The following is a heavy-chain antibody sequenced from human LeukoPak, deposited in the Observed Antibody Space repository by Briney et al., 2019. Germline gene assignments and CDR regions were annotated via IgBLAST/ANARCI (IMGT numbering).Heavy chain of an antibody. J-gene: IGHJ6*02. CDR1: GGTFSSYA. V-gene: IGHV1-69*04. Sequence: SVKVSRKASGGTFSSYAISWVRQAPGQGLEWMGRIIPILGIANYAQKFQGRVTITADKSTSTAYMELSSVTAADTAVYYCARDWGSGSHYGMDVWGQGTTVTVSS. CDR3: ARDWGSGSHYGMDV. D-gene: IGHD3-10*01. CDR2: IIPILGIA.